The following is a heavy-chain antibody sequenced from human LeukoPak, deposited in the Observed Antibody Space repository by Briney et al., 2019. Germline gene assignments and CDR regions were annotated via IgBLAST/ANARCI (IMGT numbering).Heavy chain of an antibody. CDR1: GYTLTELS. V-gene: IGHV1-24*01. Sequence: ASVKVSCKVSGYTLTELSMHWVRQAPGKGLEWMGGFDPEDGETIYAQKFQGRVTMTEDTSTDTAYMELSSLRSEDTAVYYCATPIPGVGGGDCYPACGMDVWGQGTTVTVSS. CDR2: FDPEDGET. D-gene: IGHD2-21*02. CDR3: ATPIPGVGGGDCYPACGMDV. J-gene: IGHJ6*02.